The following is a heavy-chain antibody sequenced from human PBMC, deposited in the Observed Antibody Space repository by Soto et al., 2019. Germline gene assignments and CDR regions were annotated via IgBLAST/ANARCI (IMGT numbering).Heavy chain of an antibody. CDR1: GGSLSGYY. J-gene: IGHJ4*02. Sequence: QVQLQQWGAGLLKPSETLSLNCAVTGGSLSGYYWSWIRQPPGKGLEWIGEVKDGGHTNYSPSLRGRVTISSDTSNQQFSLWLNSVTAADTGLYYCARGHGGVVATHWEQGSLVTVSS. CDR2: VKDGGHT. D-gene: IGHD5-12*01. V-gene: IGHV4-34*01. CDR3: ARGHGGVVATH.